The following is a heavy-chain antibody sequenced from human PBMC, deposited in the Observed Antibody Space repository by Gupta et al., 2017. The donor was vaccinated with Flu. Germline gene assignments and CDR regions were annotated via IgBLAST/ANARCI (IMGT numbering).Heavy chain of an antibody. CDR2: IAAYDSVK. CDR3: VRNRGWQQFDY. D-gene: IGHD5-24*01. V-gene: IGHV3-7*01. Sequence: HLVESGGGLVQPGGSLRLSCVVSGFTFRSYWMDWVRQAPGKGLEWVANIAAYDSVKNYADSVKGRFTISRDDAKNSLYLQMNSLRAEDTAVYDCVRNRGWQQFDYWGQGALVTVSS. J-gene: IGHJ4*02. CDR1: GFTFRSYW.